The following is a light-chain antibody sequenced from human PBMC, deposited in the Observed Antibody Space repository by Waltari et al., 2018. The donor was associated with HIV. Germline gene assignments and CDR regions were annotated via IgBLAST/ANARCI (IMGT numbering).Light chain of an antibody. CDR2: DAS. V-gene: IGKV3-15*01. CDR3: QQYKYWPLT. J-gene: IGKJ4*01. CDR1: QTINTD. Sequence: ETVMTQSPATLSVSPGESATLSCRASQTINTDVAWYQQKPGQTPRLLMSDASSRATGVSDRFSGSGSGPEFTLTISGLQSEDFAVYYCQQYKYWPLTFGGGTKVEIK.